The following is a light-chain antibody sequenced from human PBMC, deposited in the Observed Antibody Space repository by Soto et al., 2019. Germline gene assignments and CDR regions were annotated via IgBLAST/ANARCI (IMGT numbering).Light chain of an antibody. V-gene: IGKV3-20*01. CDR3: QQYSSLPHT. J-gene: IGKJ2*01. Sequence: ESVLTQSPATLSLSPGERATLSCRASQSVSDSFFAWYQQKPGQAPRLLSYGVSSRATGIPDRFSGSGSGTDVTLTISRLEPEDFVLYYCQQYSSLPHTFGQGTQLAVK. CDR2: GVS. CDR1: QSVSDSF.